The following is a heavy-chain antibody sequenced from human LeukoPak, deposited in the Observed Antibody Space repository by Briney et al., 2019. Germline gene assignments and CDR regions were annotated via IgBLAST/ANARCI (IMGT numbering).Heavy chain of an antibody. Sequence: SGYTLTELSMHWVRQAPGKGLEWVAVISYDGSNKYYADSVKGRFTISRDNSKNTLYLQMNSLRAEDTAVYYCARGIAARLQYFDYWGQGTLVTVSS. CDR1: GYTLTELS. CDR2: ISYDGSNK. V-gene: IGHV3-30-3*01. J-gene: IGHJ4*02. CDR3: ARGIAARLQYFDY. D-gene: IGHD6-6*01.